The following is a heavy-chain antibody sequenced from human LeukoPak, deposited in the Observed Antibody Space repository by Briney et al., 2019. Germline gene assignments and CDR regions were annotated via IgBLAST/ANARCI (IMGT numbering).Heavy chain of an antibody. CDR3: ARIRRGATYYFDY. Sequence: GGSLRLSCAASGFTFSSYGMHWVRQAPGKGLEWVAVISYDGSNKYYADSVKGRFTISRDNSKNTLYLQMNSLRAEDTAVYYCARIRRGATYYFDYWGQGTLVTVSS. J-gene: IGHJ4*02. V-gene: IGHV3-30*19. D-gene: IGHD3-16*01. CDR1: GFTFSSYG. CDR2: ISYDGSNK.